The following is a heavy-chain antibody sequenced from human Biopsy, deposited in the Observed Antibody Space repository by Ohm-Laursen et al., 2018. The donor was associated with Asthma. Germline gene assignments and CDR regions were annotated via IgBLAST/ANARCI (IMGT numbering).Heavy chain of an antibody. CDR1: GYTSRSYG. J-gene: IGHJ4*02. D-gene: IGHD5-24*01. V-gene: IGHV1-18*04. CDR2: ISPFTGDT. Sequence: GASVKVSCKASGYTSRSYGVSWVRQAPGQGLEWMGWISPFTGDTHFGQKFQGRVTMTTDTSTDTAYMELRSLRSDDTAVYYCARHPYNFGGFDYWGQGSLVRVSS. CDR3: ARHPYNFGGFDY.